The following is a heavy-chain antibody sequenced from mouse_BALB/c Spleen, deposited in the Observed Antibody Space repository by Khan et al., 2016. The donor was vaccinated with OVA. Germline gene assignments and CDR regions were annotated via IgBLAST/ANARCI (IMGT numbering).Heavy chain of an antibody. V-gene: IGHV9-3-1*01. J-gene: IGHJ1*01. CDR2: INTYTGEP. CDR3: ASTGHWYFDA. CDR1: GYTFTNYG. Sequence: QIQLVQSGPELKKPGETVKISCKASGYTFTNYGMNWVKQAPGKGLKWMGWINTYTGEPTYADDFKGRFAFSLETSASTAYLQINNLKNEDTATYFCASTGHWYFDAWGAGTTVTVSS.